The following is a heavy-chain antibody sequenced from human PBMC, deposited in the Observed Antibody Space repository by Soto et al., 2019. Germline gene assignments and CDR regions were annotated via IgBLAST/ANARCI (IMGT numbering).Heavy chain of an antibody. CDR1: GGSISGYY. D-gene: IGHD2-21*02. CDR2: MYNTEST. CDR3: ARDLWGYCGTDCYPLDV. V-gene: IGHV4-59*01. J-gene: IGHJ6*02. Sequence: PSETLSLTCTVSGGSISGYYWSWIRQPPGKGLEWIGYMYNTESTVYNPSFKSRVTISVDTSKNQFSLKLNSVTAADTAVYYCARDLWGYCGTDCYPLDVWGQGTTVTVS.